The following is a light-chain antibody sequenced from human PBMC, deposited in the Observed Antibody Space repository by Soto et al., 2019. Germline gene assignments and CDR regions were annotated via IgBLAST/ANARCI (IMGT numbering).Light chain of an antibody. CDR3: TSYTISGTYG. V-gene: IGLV2-14*01. CDR1: SSDVGGYKY. Sequence: QSALTQPASVSGSPGQSITISCTGTSSDVGGYKYVSWYQQHPGKAPKVMMYDVSNRPSGVSNRFSGTKSGNTASLTISGLQAEDEADDYCTSYTISGTYGFGTGTKLTVL. J-gene: IGLJ1*01. CDR2: DVS.